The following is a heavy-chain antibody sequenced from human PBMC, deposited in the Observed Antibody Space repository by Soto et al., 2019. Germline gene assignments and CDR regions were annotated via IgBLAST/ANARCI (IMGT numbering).Heavy chain of an antibody. V-gene: IGHV4-39*01. Sequence: PSETLSLTCTVSYGSISVSNVFWGWVRQPPGKGLEWIGNIDYSGTAYFNPSLGTRVTFPVDTSKNQFSLTLYSVTAADTAVYYCARTTGRHLDGWGQGILVTVSS. CDR3: ARTTGRHLDG. J-gene: IGHJ4*02. D-gene: IGHD4-4*01. CDR1: YGSISVSNVF. CDR2: IDYSGTA.